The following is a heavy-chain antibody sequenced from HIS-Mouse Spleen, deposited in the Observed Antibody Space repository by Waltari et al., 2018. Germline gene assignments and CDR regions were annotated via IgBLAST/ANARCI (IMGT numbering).Heavy chain of an antibody. CDR2: IKQDGSEK. Sequence: EVQLVESGGGLVQPGGSLRLSCSASGFTFSGYWMGWVLQAPGKGLEWVANIKQDGSEKYYVDSVKGRFTISRDNAKNSLYLQMNSLRAEDTAVYYCARERRGPGWFDPWGQGTLVTVSS. CDR1: GFTFSGYW. V-gene: IGHV3-7*01. D-gene: IGHD5-12*01. J-gene: IGHJ5*02. CDR3: ARERRGPGWFDP.